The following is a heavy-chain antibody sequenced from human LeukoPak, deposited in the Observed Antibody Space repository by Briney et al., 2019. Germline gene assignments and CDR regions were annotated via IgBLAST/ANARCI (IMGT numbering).Heavy chain of an antibody. J-gene: IGHJ3*02. Sequence: SETLSLTCTVSGGSISSYYWSWIRQPPGKGLEWIGYVYYTGNTNYNPSLKSRVTISVDTSKNQFSLKLSSVTAAGTAVYYCAKENVPYYYDSSAFDIWGQGTMVTVSS. D-gene: IGHD3-22*01. CDR1: GGSISSYY. CDR2: VYYTGNT. V-gene: IGHV4-59*12. CDR3: AKENVPYYYDSSAFDI.